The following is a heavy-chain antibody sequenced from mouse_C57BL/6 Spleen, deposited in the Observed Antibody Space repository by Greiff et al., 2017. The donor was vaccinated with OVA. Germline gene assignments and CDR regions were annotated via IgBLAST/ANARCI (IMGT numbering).Heavy chain of an antibody. CDR1: GYTFTSYA. Sequence: QVQLKESGPELVKPGASVKLSCKASGYTFTSYAIHWVKQRPGQGLEWIGWIYPRDGSTKYNKKFKGKATLTVDTSSSTAYMELHSLTSEDSAVYFCASTYYYGSRSYFDVWGTGTTVTVSS. CDR3: ASTYYYGSRSYFDV. V-gene: IGHV1-85*01. CDR2: IYPRDGST. D-gene: IGHD1-1*01. J-gene: IGHJ1*03.